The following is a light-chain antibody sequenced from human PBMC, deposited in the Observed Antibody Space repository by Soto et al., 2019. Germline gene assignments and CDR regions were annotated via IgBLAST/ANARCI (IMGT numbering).Light chain of an antibody. CDR2: EVS. V-gene: IGLV2-14*01. J-gene: IGLJ2*01. CDR1: SSDVGAHNL. Sequence: QSVLTQPASLSGSPGQSITISCTGTSSDVGAHNLVSWYQQHPGKTPKLMIFEVSNRPSGVSNRFSGSTSGNTASLTISGLQAEDEADYYCSSYTTTSTLVFGGGTQRTVL. CDR3: SSYTTTSTLV.